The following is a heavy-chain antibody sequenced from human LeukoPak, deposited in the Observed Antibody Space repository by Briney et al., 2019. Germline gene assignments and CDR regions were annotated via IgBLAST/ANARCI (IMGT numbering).Heavy chain of an antibody. CDR3: ARSSLGTITAGPFDY. CDR2: ISGYNGNT. D-gene: IGHD5-12*01. J-gene: IGHJ4*02. Sequence: ASVKVSCKASGYTFSIAWVRQAPGQGLEWMGWISGYNGNTNYAQKLQGRVSMTTDTSTTTAYMELRSLTSDDTALYYCARSSLGTITAGPFDYWGQGTLVTVSS. CDR1: GYTFS. V-gene: IGHV1-18*01.